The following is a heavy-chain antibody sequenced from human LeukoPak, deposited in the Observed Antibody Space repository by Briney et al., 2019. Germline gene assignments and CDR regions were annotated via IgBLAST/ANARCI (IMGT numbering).Heavy chain of an antibody. CDR1: GYTFTSYD. CDR3: ARAMDTAMVGWFDP. J-gene: IGHJ5*02. D-gene: IGHD5-18*01. Sequence: ASGKVSCKASGYTFTSYDINWVRQATGQGPEWMGWMNPNSGNTGYAKKFQSRGTMTRNTSINTHYMELSSLRSGDTAVYYCARAMDTAMVGWFDPWGQGTLVTVSS. V-gene: IGHV1-8*01. CDR2: MNPNSGNT.